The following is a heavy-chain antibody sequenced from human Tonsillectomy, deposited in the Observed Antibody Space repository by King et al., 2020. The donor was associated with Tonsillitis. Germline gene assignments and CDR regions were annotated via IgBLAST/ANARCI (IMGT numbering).Heavy chain of an antibody. J-gene: IGHJ4*02. Sequence: QLQESGPGLVKPSETLSLTCTVSGGSISSSSYYWGWIRQPPGKGLEWIGSIYYSGSTYYNPSLKSRVTISVDTSMNQFSLKLISVTAADTAVYYCARHGTPTVVTPRSFEYWGQGTLVTVSS. CDR3: ARHGTPTVVTPRSFEY. D-gene: IGHD4-23*01. CDR1: GGSISSSSYY. V-gene: IGHV4-39*01. CDR2: IYYSGST.